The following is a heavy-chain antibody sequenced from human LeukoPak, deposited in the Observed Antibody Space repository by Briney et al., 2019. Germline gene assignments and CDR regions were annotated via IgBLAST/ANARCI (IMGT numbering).Heavy chain of an antibody. V-gene: IGHV4-39*01. CDR1: GFTFSSYW. D-gene: IGHD5-24*01. Sequence: GTLRLSCAASGFTFSSYWMHWVRQAPGKGLEWIGSIYYSGSTYYNPSLKSRVTISVDTSKNQFSLKLSSVTAADTAVYYCARWRDGSLDYWGQGTLVTVSS. CDR2: IYYSGST. J-gene: IGHJ4*02. CDR3: ARWRDGSLDY.